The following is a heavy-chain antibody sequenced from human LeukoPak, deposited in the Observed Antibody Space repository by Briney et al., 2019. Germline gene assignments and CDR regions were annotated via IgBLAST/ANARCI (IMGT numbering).Heavy chain of an antibody. CDR3: ARTTTVTYYYYYMDV. CDR1: GFTFDDYG. D-gene: IGHD4-17*01. J-gene: IGHJ6*03. Sequence: PGGSLRLSCAASGFTFDDYGMSWVRQAPGKGLEWVSGINWNGGSTGYADSVKGRFTISGDNAKNSLYLQMNSLRAEDTALYYCARTTTVTYYYYYMDVWGKGTTVTVSS. V-gene: IGHV3-20*04. CDR2: INWNGGST.